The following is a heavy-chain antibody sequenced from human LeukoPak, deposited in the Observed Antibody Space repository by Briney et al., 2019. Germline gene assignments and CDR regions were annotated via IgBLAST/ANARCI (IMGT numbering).Heavy chain of an antibody. CDR3: ARDPSGGAEGY. CDR1: GFTFSSYS. J-gene: IGHJ4*02. CDR2: ISSSSSYI. Sequence: GGSLRLSCAASGFTFSSYSMNWVRQAPGKGLEWVSSISSSSSYIYYADSVKGRFTISRDNAKNSLYLQMNSLRAEDTAVYYCARDPSGGAEGYWGQGTLVTVSS. D-gene: IGHD1-26*01. V-gene: IGHV3-21*04.